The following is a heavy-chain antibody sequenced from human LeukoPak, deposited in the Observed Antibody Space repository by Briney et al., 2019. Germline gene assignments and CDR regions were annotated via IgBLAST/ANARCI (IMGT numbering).Heavy chain of an antibody. CDR3: AGGRPVGATPFDF. CDR1: GFTLSSYN. V-gene: IGHV3-48*02. CDR2: ISTSSGTI. D-gene: IGHD4-23*01. J-gene: IGHJ4*02. Sequence: PGGSLRLSCAASGFTLSSYNMNRVRQAPGKGLEWVSYISTSSGTINYADSVKGRFTISRDNAKNSLYLQMNSLRDEDTAVYFSAGGRPVGATPFDFWGQGTLVTVSS.